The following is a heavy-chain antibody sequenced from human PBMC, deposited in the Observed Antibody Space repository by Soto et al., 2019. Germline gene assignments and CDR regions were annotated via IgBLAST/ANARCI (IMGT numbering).Heavy chain of an antibody. CDR2: ISGSGGST. V-gene: IGHV3-23*01. Sequence: GGSLRLSCAASGFTFSSYAMSWVRQAPGKGLEWVSAISGSGGSTYYADSVKGRFTISRDNSKNTLYLQMNSLRAEDTAVYYCAKVRGLNCSGGSWYGPAYYYYYGMDVWRQGTTVTVSS. D-gene: IGHD2-15*01. CDR1: GFTFSSYA. J-gene: IGHJ6*02. CDR3: AKVRGLNCSGGSWYGPAYYYYYGMDV.